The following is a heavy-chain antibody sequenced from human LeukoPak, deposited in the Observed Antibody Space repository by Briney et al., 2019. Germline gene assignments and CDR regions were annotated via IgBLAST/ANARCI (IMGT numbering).Heavy chain of an antibody. CDR2: ILYDGSDK. D-gene: IGHD1-1*01. CDR3: VRVAGTYATFDY. J-gene: IGHJ4*02. CDR1: GFTFSSYG. V-gene: IGHV3-33*01. Sequence: GGTLRLSCAASGFTFSSYGMNWVRQAPGKGVEWVTFILYDGSDKYYAYSVKCRFTISRDNSNNTLYLQMNSLRAEHTAVYYCVRVAGTYATFDYCGQGTLVTFSS.